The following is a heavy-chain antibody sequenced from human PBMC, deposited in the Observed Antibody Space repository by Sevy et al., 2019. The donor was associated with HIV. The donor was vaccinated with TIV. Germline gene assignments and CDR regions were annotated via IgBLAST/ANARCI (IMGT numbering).Heavy chain of an antibody. J-gene: IGHJ4*02. CDR3: GRGPTIVREQHTIDY. CDR2: IGRDESST. CDR1: GFTFSSYW. V-gene: IGHV3-74*01. Sequence: GGCLRLSCAASGFTFSSYWMHWVRQAPGKGLVSVSRIGRDESSTRYADSVKGRFTISRDNAENTVYLQLNSLRAEDPAVYYCGRGPTIVREQHTIDYWGQGTPVTVSS. D-gene: IGHD1-26*01.